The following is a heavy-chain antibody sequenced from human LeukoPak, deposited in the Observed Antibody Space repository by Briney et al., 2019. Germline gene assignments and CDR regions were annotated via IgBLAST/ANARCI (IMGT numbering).Heavy chain of an antibody. Sequence: GGSLRLSCAASGFTFSSYSMNWVRQAPGKGLERVSYISSSSSTIYYADSVKGRFTISRDNAKNSLYLQMNSLRAEDTTVYYCAREQVVVVPAAGFDSWGQGTLVTVSS. CDR2: ISSSSSTI. D-gene: IGHD2-2*01. CDR3: AREQVVVVPAAGFDS. CDR1: GFTFSSYS. V-gene: IGHV3-48*01. J-gene: IGHJ5*01.